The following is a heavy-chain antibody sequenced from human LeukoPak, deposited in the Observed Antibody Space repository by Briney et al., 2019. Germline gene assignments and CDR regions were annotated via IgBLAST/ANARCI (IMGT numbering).Heavy chain of an antibody. J-gene: IGHJ5*02. V-gene: IGHV3-9*01. CDR2: ISWNSGSI. CDR3: AKTLVRGVIMGGPGFDP. D-gene: IGHD3-10*01. Sequence: PGGSLRLSCAASGFTFDDYAMHWVRQAPGKGLEWVPGISWNSGSIGYADSVKGRFTISRDNAKNSLYLQMNSLRAEDTALYYCAKTLVRGVIMGGPGFDPWGQGTLVTVSS. CDR1: GFTFDDYA.